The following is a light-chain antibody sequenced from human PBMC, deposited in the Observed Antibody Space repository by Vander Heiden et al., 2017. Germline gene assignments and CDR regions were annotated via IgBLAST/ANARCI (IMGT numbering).Light chain of an antibody. Sequence: QSVLTQPPSVSGAPGQRVTISCTGSRSNIGAGFDVHWYQQLPGAAPKLIIYGKSNRPSGVPDRFSDSKSDTSASLAITGLQAEDEADYYCQSYDSSLSAWVFGGGTKLTV. CDR1: RSNIGAGFD. J-gene: IGLJ3*02. CDR2: GKS. V-gene: IGLV1-40*01. CDR3: QSYDSSLSAWV.